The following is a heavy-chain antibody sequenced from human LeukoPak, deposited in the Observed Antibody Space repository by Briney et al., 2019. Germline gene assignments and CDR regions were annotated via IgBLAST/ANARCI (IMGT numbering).Heavy chain of an antibody. J-gene: IGHJ3*02. CDR1: GGSFSGYY. CDR2: INHSGST. Sequence: SETLSLTCAVYGGSFSGYYWSWTRQPPGKGLEWIGEINHSGSTNYNSSLKSRVTISVDTSKNQFSLKLSSVTAADTAVYYCARELYSSGYHDAFDIWGQGTMVTVSS. CDR3: ARELYSSGYHDAFDI. V-gene: IGHV4-34*01. D-gene: IGHD3-22*01.